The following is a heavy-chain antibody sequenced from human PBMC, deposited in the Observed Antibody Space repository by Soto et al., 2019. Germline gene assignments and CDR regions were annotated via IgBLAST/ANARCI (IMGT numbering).Heavy chain of an antibody. CDR1: GGSISSGGYS. CDR2: IYHSGST. J-gene: IGHJ4*02. D-gene: IGHD1-26*01. V-gene: IGHV4-30-2*01. CDR3: ARGGYRSYINY. Sequence: SETLSLTCAVSGGSISSGGYSWSWIRQPPGKGLEWIGYIYHSGSTYYNPSLKSRVTISVDRSKNQVSLTLKYVTAADTAVYYCARGGYRSYINYWGQGTLVTVSS.